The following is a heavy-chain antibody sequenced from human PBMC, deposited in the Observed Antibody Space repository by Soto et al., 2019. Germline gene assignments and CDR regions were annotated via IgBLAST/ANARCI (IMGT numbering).Heavy chain of an antibody. D-gene: IGHD2-15*01. CDR1: GITLRTNA. CDR2: ISGSGGST. CDR3: AKSVVVPAAKIYYYYNMDV. J-gene: IGHJ6*02. V-gene: IGHV3-23*01. Sequence: EVQLLESGGGLVQPGGSLRLSCAASGITLRTNAMSWVRQAPGKGLEWVSSISGSGGSTYYADSVKGRFTISRDDSKNTLYLQMNSLRPEDTAEYYCAKSVVVPAAKIYYYYNMDVWGQGTTVTVSS.